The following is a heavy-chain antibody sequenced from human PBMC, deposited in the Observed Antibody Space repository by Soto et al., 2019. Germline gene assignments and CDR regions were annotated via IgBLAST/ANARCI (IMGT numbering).Heavy chain of an antibody. CDR3: AGAWHQFDY. Sequence: EVQLVESGGGLVQPGGSLRLSCAASGFTVSSYNMNWVRQAPGKGLEWVAHISSSGSHIYYAESVKGRFIISRDNAKNSLYLQMNSLRAEDTAVYYCAGAWHQFDYWGQGTLVTVSS. CDR1: GFTVSSYN. V-gene: IGHV3-48*01. CDR2: ISSSGSHI. J-gene: IGHJ4*02.